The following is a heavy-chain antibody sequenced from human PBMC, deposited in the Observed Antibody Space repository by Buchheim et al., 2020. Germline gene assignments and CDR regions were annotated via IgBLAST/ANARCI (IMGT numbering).Heavy chain of an antibody. D-gene: IGHD2-21*01. V-gene: IGHV1-18*01. CDR1: GYTFTTNG. J-gene: IGHJ3*01. CDR3: AREGDVAVNDAFDF. Sequence: QVQLVQSGPEVKKPGATVKVSCKASGYTFTTNGINWVRQAPGQGLEWMGWIGTYNGATKYAQNFQDRVTLTTDTSTTTAYMELRSLRSDDTGVYYCAREGDVAVNDAFDFWGQGT. CDR2: IGTYNGAT.